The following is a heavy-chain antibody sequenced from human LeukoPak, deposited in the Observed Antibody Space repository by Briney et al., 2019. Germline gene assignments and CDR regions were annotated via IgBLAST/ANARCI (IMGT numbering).Heavy chain of an antibody. CDR3: AKVGIFGLVTYYFDY. Sequence: GGSLRLSCAASGFTFDEYAMHWVRQTPGKGLEWVSGISWNSGLIDYADSVKGRFTISRDNAKNSLYLQMNSLKPEDTASYYCAKVGIFGLVTYYFDYWGQGTLVTVSS. CDR2: ISWNSGLI. D-gene: IGHD3/OR15-3a*01. V-gene: IGHV3-9*01. J-gene: IGHJ4*02. CDR1: GFTFDEYA.